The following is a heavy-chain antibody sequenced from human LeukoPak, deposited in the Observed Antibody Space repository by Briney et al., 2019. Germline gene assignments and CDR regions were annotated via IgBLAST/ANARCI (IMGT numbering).Heavy chain of an antibody. D-gene: IGHD4-11*01. CDR3: ARDAQRVFDYSNSLKY. Sequence: GGSLRLSCAAAGFTFNHYAMHWDRQAPGKGLEWVAVIWSDGTNSFYADSVKGRFTISRFDYESTVYLQMKSLRPEDTGVYYCARDAQRVFDYSNSLKYWGQGTPVTVST. V-gene: IGHV3-33*01. CDR1: GFTFNHYA. J-gene: IGHJ4*02. CDR2: IWSDGTNS.